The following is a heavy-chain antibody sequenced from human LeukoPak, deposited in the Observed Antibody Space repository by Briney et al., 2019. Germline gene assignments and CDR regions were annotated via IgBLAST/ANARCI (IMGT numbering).Heavy chain of an antibody. Sequence: GGSLRLSCAASGFALSSHWMTWVRQVPGREPEWVANVNRDGSETYYLDSVKGRFTISKDNAKNSLCLQMNSLRAEDTALYHCARNNGMDVWGQGTTVTVSS. J-gene: IGHJ6*02. V-gene: IGHV3-7*03. CDR2: VNRDGSET. CDR3: ARNNGMDV. CDR1: GFALSSHW.